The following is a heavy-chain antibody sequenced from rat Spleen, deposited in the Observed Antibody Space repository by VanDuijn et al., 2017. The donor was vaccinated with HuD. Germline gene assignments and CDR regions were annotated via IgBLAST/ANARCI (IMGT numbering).Heavy chain of an antibody. CDR1: GFTFNKYW. CDR3: TTDRPGALMEA. V-gene: IGHV5-31*01. J-gene: IGHJ4*01. D-gene: IGHD5-1*01. Sequence: EVQLVESGGGLVQPGRSLKLSCVASGFTFNKYWMAWIRQAPGKGLEWVASITNTGGSTYYPDCVKVRFTISRDNYKSTLYLQVDSLRSEDTATYYCTTDRPGALMEAWGQGTSVTVSS. CDR2: ITNTGGST.